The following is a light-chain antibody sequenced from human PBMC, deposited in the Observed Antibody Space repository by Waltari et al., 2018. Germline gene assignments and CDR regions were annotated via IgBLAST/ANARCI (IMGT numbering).Light chain of an antibody. V-gene: IGLV1-44*01. CDR1: SSNIGGNP. CDR3: AAWDDTLEGCV. J-gene: IGLJ1*01. CDR2: FNN. Sequence: QSVLTQPPSASGAPGQAVTISCSGGSSNIGGNPVSWYQQAPGTAPKLLISFNNQRPSGVPDRCSGSKSDTSASLAISGLQSDDEADYYCAAWDDTLEGCVFGTGTKVTVL.